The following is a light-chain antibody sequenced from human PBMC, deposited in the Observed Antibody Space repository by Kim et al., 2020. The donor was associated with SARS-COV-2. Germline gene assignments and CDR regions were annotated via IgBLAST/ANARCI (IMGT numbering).Light chain of an antibody. J-gene: IGLJ2*01. CDR3: GTWDSSLSAVL. CDR1: SSNIGKNY. CDR2: DNN. V-gene: IGLV1-51*01. Sequence: QSVLTQPPSVSAAPGQKVTISCSGSSSNIGKNYVCWYQQLPGTAPKLFIYDNNKRPSGIPDRFSGSKSGTSATLGITGLQTGDEADYYCGTWDSSLSAVLFGGGTKVTVL.